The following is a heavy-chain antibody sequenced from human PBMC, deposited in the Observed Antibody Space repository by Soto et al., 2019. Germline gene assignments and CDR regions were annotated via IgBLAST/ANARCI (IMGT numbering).Heavy chain of an antibody. Sequence: QVQLVQSGAEVKKPGSSVKVSCKTSGGTFSSHALTWLRQAPGQGLEWMGGIIPMFGTTYTSQKFQGRVAISAYETTSTLELSSLRSEDRAVYFCARCDVCYPGGDDAFDLWGQGTTVIVSS. V-gene: IGHV1-69*01. D-gene: IGHD2-21*02. CDR1: GGTFSSHA. J-gene: IGHJ3*01. CDR2: IIPMFGTT. CDR3: ARCDVCYPGGDDAFDL.